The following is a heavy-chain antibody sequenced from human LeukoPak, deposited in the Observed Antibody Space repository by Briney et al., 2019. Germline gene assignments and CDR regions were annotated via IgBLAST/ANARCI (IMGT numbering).Heavy chain of an antibody. Sequence: SETLSLTCTVSGDSISNNIWWSWVRQPPGKGLEWIGEIFHSGSTNYNPSLNSRVTISLDKSKNQVALRVDSLTAADTAVYYCAKNAWYCLDYWGQGTLVTVSS. J-gene: IGHJ4*02. V-gene: IGHV4-4*02. CDR3: AKNAWYCLDY. CDR2: IFHSGST. D-gene: IGHD6-13*01. CDR1: GDSISNNIW.